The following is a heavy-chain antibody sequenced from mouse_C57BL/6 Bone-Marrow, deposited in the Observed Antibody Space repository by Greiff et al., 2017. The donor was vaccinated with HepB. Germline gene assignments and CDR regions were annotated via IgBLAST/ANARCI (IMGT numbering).Heavy chain of an antibody. CDR1: GYTFTSYW. D-gene: IGHD1-1*01. Sequence: QVQLQQPGAELVKPGASVKLSCKASGYTFTSYWMQWVKQRPGQGLEWIGEIDPSDSYTNYNQQFKGKATLTVDKSSSTADMQLRRLTSEDSAVYYCARDGSITTVVATNFDYWGQGTTLTVSS. CDR2: IDPSDSYT. V-gene: IGHV1-50*01. J-gene: IGHJ2*01. CDR3: ARDGSITTVVATNFDY.